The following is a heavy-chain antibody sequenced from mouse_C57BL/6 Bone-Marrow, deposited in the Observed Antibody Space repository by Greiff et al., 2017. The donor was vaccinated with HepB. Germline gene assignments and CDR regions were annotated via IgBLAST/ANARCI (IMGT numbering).Heavy chain of an antibody. CDR2: TFYSGIT. CDR1: GFSINSDCY. J-gene: IGHJ1*03. D-gene: IGHD3-3*01. Sequence: EVQLVESGPSLVRPSQTLSLTCTVTGFSINSDCYWIWIRQFPGNKLEYIGYTFYSGITYYNPSLESRTYITSDTSKNQSSLKLSSVTTEDTATYYCARDRAHEGYWYFDVWGTGTTVTVSS. CDR3: ARDRAHEGYWYFDV. V-gene: IGHV3-3*01.